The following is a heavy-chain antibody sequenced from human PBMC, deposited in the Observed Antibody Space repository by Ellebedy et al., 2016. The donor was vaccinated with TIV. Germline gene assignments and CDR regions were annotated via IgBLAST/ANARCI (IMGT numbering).Heavy chain of an antibody. Sequence: GESLKISCAGSGFTLNSYAMSWVRQAPRKGLEWVATISGTGYNTDYGDSVKGRFTISRGNSKNALYLQMDTLRVDDTAVYYCVRDGYNRIPFDYWGQGTLVPVSS. CDR2: ISGTGYNT. CDR3: VRDGYNRIPFDY. CDR1: GFTLNSYA. J-gene: IGHJ4*02. D-gene: IGHD5-24*01. V-gene: IGHV3-23*01.